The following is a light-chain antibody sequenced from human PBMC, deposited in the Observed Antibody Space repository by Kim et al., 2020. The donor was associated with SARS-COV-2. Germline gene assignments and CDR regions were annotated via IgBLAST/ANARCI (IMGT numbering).Light chain of an antibody. V-gene: IGLV1-40*01. Sequence: QLVLTQPPSVSGAPGQRVTISCTGSSSNIGTDYDVHWYQQVPGTAPKLLIYGNNNRPSGVPDRFSGSKSGTSASLAITGLQAEDEADYYCQSHDLSLWSVFGGGTQLTVL. CDR1: SSNIGTDYD. J-gene: IGLJ2*01. CDR3: QSHDLSLWSV. CDR2: GNN.